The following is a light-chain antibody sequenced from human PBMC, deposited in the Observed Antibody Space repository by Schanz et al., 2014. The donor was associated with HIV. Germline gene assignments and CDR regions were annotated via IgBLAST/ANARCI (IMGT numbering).Light chain of an antibody. CDR1: QSVSSSY. CDR3: QQVGSSST. J-gene: IGKJ2*01. Sequence: EIVLTQSPGTLSLSPGERATLSCRASQSVSSSYLAWYQQKPGQAPRLLIYGASTRATGIPARFSGSGSGTYFTITITRLEPEDSAVYCCQQVGSSSTFAQGTKLEIK. CDR2: GAS. V-gene: IGKV3-20*01.